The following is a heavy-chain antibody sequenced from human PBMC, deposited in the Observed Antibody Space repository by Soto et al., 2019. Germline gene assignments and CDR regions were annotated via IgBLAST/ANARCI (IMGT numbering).Heavy chain of an antibody. CDR1: GYTFTSYY. Sequence: QVQLVQSGAEAKKPGASVKVSCKASGYTFTSYYMHWVRQAPGHGLEWMGIINPSGGSTSYAQKFKGRVTMTRDTSTSTVYMELSSLRSDDTAVYYWARDLSQGGVATINYDFDYWGQGTLVTVSS. CDR2: INPSGGST. D-gene: IGHD5-12*01. V-gene: IGHV1-46*01. CDR3: ARDLSQGGVATINYDFDY. J-gene: IGHJ4*02.